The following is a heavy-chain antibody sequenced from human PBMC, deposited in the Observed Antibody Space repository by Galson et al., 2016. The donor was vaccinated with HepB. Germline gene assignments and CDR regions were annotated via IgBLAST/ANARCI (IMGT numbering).Heavy chain of an antibody. Sequence: SCAASGFTFSNYAMTWVRQAPGKGLEWVSTINGGTRNTYYADSVKGRFTISRDDSQSTLYLHMNSLRGEDTAVYYCAKDSTPLHWFDSWGQGTLVTVSS. CDR1: GFTFSNYA. V-gene: IGHV3-23*01. CDR2: INGGTRNT. CDR3: AKDSTPLHWFDS. J-gene: IGHJ5*01.